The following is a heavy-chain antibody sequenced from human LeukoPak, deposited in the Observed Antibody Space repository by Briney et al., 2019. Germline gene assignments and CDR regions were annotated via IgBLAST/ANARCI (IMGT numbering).Heavy chain of an antibody. V-gene: IGHV3-23*01. CDR3: AKEKDSSGFFAY. CDR2: ISGSGDST. Sequence: PGGSLSLSCAASGFSFSTYDMNWVRQAPGKGLEWVSAISGSGDSTYYGDSARGRFTISRDNSKHTVFLQMKSLRAEDTAVYYCAKEKDSSGFFAYWGQESLVTVSS. D-gene: IGHD3-22*01. CDR1: GFSFSTYD. J-gene: IGHJ4*02.